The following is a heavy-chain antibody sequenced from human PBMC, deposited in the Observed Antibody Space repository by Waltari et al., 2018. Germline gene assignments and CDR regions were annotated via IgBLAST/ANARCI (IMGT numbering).Heavy chain of an antibody. J-gene: IGHJ4*02. CDR1: GYTFTGHY. CDR3: ARDHYYDSPGLDY. D-gene: IGHD3-22*01. V-gene: IGHV1-2*02. Sequence: QVQLVQSGAEMKKPGASVIVSWKTSGYTFTGHYIHWVRQAPGQGLEWMGWIHPNSGATRYAQIFQGRVIMTRDTSISTVYMDLSGLKSDDTAVYYCARDHYYDSPGLDYWGQGTLVTVSS. CDR2: IHPNSGAT.